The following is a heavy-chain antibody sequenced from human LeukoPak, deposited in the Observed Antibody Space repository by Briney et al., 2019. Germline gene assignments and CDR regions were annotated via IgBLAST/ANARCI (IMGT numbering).Heavy chain of an antibody. CDR2: INHSGST. D-gene: IGHD2-15*01. V-gene: IGHV4-34*01. Sequence: SETLSLTCAVYGGSFSGYYWSWIRQPPGKGLEWIGEINHSGSTNYNPSLKSRVTISVDTSKNRFSLKLSSVTAADTAVYYCATGWKLDYWGQGTLVTVSS. J-gene: IGHJ4*02. CDR3: ATGWKLDY. CDR1: GGSFSGYY.